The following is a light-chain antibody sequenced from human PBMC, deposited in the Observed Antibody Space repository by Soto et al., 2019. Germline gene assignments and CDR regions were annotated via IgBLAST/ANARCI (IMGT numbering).Light chain of an antibody. J-gene: IGKJ5*01. V-gene: IGKV1-5*01. CDR3: QQYNTYST. Sequence: DIQMSQSPSTLSASVGDRVTITCRASQSISRWLAWYQQKPGKAPQALIYDASSLKSGVPSRFSGNGSGTEFTLTISSLQPDDFATYYCQQYNTYSTFGQRTRLAIK. CDR2: DAS. CDR1: QSISRW.